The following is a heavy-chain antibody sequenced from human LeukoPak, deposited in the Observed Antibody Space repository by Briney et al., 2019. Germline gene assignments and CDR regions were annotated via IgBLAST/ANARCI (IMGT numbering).Heavy chain of an antibody. J-gene: IGHJ4*02. CDR2: IYTSGST. CDR3: AREEYDILSGYYHFDY. Sequence: SETLSLTCTVSGGSISSYYWSWIRQPPGKGLEWIGRIYTSGSTKYNPSLKSRVTMSVDTSKNQLSLKLSSVTAADTALYYCAREEYDILSGYYHFDYWGQGTLVTVSS. CDR1: GGSISSYY. D-gene: IGHD3-9*01. V-gene: IGHV4-4*07.